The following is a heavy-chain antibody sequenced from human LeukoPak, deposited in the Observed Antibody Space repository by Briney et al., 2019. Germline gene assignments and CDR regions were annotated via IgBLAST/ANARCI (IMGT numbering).Heavy chain of an antibody. Sequence: KPSETLSLTCTVSGGSISSYYWSWIRQPPGKGLEWIGYIYYSGSTNYNPSLKSRVNISVDTSKNQFSLKLSSVTAADTAVYYCARGNDFWSGSFDPWGQGTLVTVSS. CDR2: IYYSGST. CDR3: ARGNDFWSGSFDP. J-gene: IGHJ5*02. D-gene: IGHD3-3*01. CDR1: GGSISSYY. V-gene: IGHV4-59*01.